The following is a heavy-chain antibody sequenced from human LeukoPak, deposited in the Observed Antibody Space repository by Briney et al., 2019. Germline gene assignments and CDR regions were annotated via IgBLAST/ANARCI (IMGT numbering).Heavy chain of an antibody. CDR2: IYYSGST. CDR3: ARERLRRDAFDI. V-gene: IGHV4-59*01. J-gene: IGHJ3*02. Sequence: SETLSLTCTVSGGSISSYYWSWIRQPPGKGLEWIGCIYYSGSTNYNPSLKSRVTISVDTSKNQFSLKLSSVTAADTAVYYCARERLRRDAFDIWGQGTMVTVSS. CDR1: GGSISSYY. D-gene: IGHD2-8*01.